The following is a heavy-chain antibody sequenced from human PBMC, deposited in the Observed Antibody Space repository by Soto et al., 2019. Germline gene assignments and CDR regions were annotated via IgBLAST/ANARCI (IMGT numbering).Heavy chain of an antibody. CDR3: ARDPRHQLLAFDY. Sequence: SETLSLPCTVSGGSPSSGDYFWSWIRQPPGKGLEWIGYIYYSGSTHYNPSLKSRVTISVDTSQNQFSLKLSSASEADTPAHYCARDPRHQLLAFDYWGQGTLVTVSS. J-gene: IGHJ4*02. CDR2: IYYSGST. CDR1: GGSPSSGDYF. D-gene: IGHD2-2*01. V-gene: IGHV4-30-4*02.